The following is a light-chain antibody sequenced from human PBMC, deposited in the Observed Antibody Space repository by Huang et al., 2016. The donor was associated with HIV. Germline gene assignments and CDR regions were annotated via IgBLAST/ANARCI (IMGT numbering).Light chain of an antibody. CDR3: QQYYTYPHS. CDR1: PGISSY. J-gene: IGKJ2*03. V-gene: IGKV1-8*01. CDR2: SAS. Sequence: AIRLNQSPSSLSASTGDRVTITCRASPGISSYLAWYQQKPGKAPKLLISSASTLQSGVPSRFSGSGFGTDFTLTISSLQSEDLGTYHCQQYYTYPHSFGQGTKLEIK.